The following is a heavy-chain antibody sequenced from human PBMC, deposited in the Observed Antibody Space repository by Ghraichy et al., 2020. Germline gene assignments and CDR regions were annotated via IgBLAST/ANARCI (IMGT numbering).Heavy chain of an antibody. CDR3: VTTFGSPFGA. D-gene: IGHD3-10*01. J-gene: IGHJ5*02. Sequence: GGSLRLSCAASGFTFSTYNMNWVRQAPGKGLEWISFITSSAIYYADSVKGRFTVSRDNAKNSLYLQMNSLRDEDTAMYYCVTTFGSPFGAWGQGTQVTVSS. V-gene: IGHV3-48*02. CDR1: GFTFSTYN. CDR2: ITSSAI.